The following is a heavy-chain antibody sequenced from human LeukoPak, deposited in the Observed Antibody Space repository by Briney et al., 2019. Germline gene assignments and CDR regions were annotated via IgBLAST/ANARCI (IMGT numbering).Heavy chain of an antibody. CDR3: ARRRYYDSTGYLD. CDR1: GGYISSSSYY. Sequence: SETLSLTCTVSGGYISSSSYYWDWIRQPSGRGPEWIASIYYSGSTYYNPSLKSRVTIVLDTSNNQFSLKLASVTAADTAVYYCARRRYYDSTGYLDWGQGTLVTVSS. CDR2: IYYSGST. D-gene: IGHD3-22*01. J-gene: IGHJ1*01. V-gene: IGHV4-39*01.